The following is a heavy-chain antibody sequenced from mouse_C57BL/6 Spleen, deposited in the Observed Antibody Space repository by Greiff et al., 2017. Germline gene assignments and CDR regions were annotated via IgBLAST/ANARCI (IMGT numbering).Heavy chain of an antibody. CDR3: ARVYYDYDLFDY. V-gene: IGHV5-9*01. CDR1: GFTFSSYT. J-gene: IGHJ2*01. D-gene: IGHD2-4*01. CDR2: ISGGGGNT. Sequence: EVQLQESGGGLVKPGGSLKLSCAASGFTFSSYTMSWVRQTPEKRLEWVATISGGGGNTYYPDSVKGRFTISRDNAKNTLYLQMSSLRSEDTALYYCARVYYDYDLFDYWGQGTTLTVSS.